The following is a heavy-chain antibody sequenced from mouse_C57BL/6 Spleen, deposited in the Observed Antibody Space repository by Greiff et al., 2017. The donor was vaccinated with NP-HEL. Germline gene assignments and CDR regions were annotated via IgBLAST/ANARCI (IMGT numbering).Heavy chain of an antibody. V-gene: IGHV1-42*01. CDR1: GYSFTGYY. Sequence: EVQLQQSGPELVKPGASVKISCKASGYSFTGYYMNWVKQSPEKSLEWIGEINPSTGGTTYNQKFKAKATLTVDKSSSTAYMQLKSLTSEDSAVDYCARGYDAMDYWGQGTSVTVSS. CDR2: INPSTGGT. J-gene: IGHJ4*01. CDR3: ARGYDAMDY.